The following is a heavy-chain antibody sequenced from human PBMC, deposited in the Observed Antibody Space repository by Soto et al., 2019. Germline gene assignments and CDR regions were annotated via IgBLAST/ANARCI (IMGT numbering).Heavy chain of an antibody. CDR2: INSDGSST. CDR3: ARGQEAVADDY. V-gene: IGHV3-74*01. Sequence: GGSLRLSCAASGFTFSSYWMHWVRQAPGKGLVWVSRINSDGSSTSYADSVKGRFTISRDNAKNTLYLQMNSLRAEDTAVYYCARGQEAVADDYWGQGTLVTVSS. D-gene: IGHD6-19*01. J-gene: IGHJ4*02. CDR1: GFTFSSYW.